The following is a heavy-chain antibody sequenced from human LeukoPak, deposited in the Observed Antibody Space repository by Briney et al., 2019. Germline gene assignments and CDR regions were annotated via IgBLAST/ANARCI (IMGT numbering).Heavy chain of an antibody. CDR2: ISYDGSNK. Sequence: SCKASGYTFTSYAMHWVRQAPGKGLEWVAVISYDGSNKYYADSVKGRFTISRDNSKNTLYLQMNSLRAEDTAVYYCARATGDPYAFDIWGQGTMVTVSS. CDR1: GYTFTSYA. V-gene: IGHV3-30*04. J-gene: IGHJ3*02. CDR3: ARATGDPYAFDI. D-gene: IGHD7-27*01.